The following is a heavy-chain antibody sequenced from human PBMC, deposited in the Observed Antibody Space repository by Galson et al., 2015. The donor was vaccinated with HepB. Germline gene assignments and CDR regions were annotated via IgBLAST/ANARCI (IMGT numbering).Heavy chain of an antibody. CDR3: TRDLWFGVPGHFDY. D-gene: IGHD3-10*01. V-gene: IGHV3-49*04. J-gene: IGHJ4*02. CDR1: GFTFGDYA. Sequence: SLRLSCAASGFTFGDYAMSWVRQAPGKGLEWVGFIRSKAYGGTTEYAASVKGRFTISRDDSKSIAYLQMNSLKTEDTAVYYCTRDLWFGVPGHFDYWGQGTLVTVSS. CDR2: IRSKAYGGTT.